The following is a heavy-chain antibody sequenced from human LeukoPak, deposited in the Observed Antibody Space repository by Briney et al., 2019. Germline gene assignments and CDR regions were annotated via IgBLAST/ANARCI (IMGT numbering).Heavy chain of an antibody. V-gene: IGHV3-74*01. CDR2: INSDGSST. D-gene: IGHD5-12*01. CDR1: GFTFSSYW. Sequence: TGGSLRLSCAASGFTFSSYWMHWVRQAPGKGLVWVSRINSDGSSTSYADSVKGRFTIPRDNAKNTLYLQMNSLRAEDTAVYYCAREMGATLIYYYYGMDVWGQGTTVTVSS. CDR3: AREMGATLIYYYYGMDV. J-gene: IGHJ6*02.